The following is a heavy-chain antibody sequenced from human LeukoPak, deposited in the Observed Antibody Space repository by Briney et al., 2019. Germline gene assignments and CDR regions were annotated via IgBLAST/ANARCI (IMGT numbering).Heavy chain of an antibody. V-gene: IGHV3-53*01. D-gene: IGHD1-26*01. CDR1: GFTVSSNY. Sequence: PGGSLRLSCAASGFTVSSNYMSWVRQAPGKGLEWVSVIYSGGSTYYADSVKGRFTISRDNSKNTLYLQMNSLRAEDTAVYYCAREHSGSYFDYWGQRTLVTVSS. J-gene: IGHJ4*02. CDR2: IYSGGST. CDR3: AREHSGSYFDY.